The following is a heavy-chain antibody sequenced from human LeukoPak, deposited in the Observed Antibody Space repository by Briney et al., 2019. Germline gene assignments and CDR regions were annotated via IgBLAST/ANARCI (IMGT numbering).Heavy chain of an antibody. Sequence: SETLSLTSAVYGGSFSGSYWSWIRQPPGKGLEWIGEINHSGSTNYNPSLKSRVTISVDTSKNQFSLKLSSVTAADTAVYYCARDHRSITEHSSSWYSWWFDPWGQGTLVTVSS. CDR3: ARDHRSITEHSSSWYSWWFDP. V-gene: IGHV4-34*01. D-gene: IGHD6-13*01. CDR1: GGSFSGSY. CDR2: INHSGST. J-gene: IGHJ5*02.